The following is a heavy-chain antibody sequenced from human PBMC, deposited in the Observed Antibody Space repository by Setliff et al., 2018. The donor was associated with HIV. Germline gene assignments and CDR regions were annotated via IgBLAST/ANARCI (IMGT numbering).Heavy chain of an antibody. Sequence: LSLTCTVSGGSFSSYHWSWIRHPAGKGLEWIGHIFASGSTKYNPSLESRVTMSVDTSRTQFSLKLRSVTAADTAVYYCARVGASGVASSMDYNYYMDVWGKGTSVTVS. D-gene: IGHD2-2*01. J-gene: IGHJ6*03. CDR1: GGSFSSYH. CDR3: ARVGASGVASSMDYNYYMDV. V-gene: IGHV4-4*07. CDR2: IFASGST.